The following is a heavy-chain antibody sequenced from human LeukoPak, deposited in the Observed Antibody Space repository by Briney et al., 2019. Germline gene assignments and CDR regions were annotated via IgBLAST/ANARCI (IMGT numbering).Heavy chain of an antibody. V-gene: IGHV3-21*01. CDR1: GFTFSSYG. J-gene: IGHJ4*02. CDR3: ARPRTLAVAAPLDC. CDR2: ISGSGGGT. D-gene: IGHD6-19*01. Sequence: GGSLRLSCAASGFTFSSYGMSWVRQTPGKGLEWVSSISGSGGGTYYADSVKGRFTISRDNAKNSLYLQMNSLRAEDTAVYYCARPRTLAVAAPLDCWGQGTLVTVSS.